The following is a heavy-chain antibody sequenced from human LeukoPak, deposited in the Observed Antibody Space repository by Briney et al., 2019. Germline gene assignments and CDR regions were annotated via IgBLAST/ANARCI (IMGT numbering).Heavy chain of an antibody. V-gene: IGHV3-48*04. Sequence: PGGSLGLSCAASGFTFSSYSMNWVRQAPGKGLEWVSYITSSGSVMYHADSVRGRFTISRDNAKNSLYLQMNSLRAEDTAVYYCARDQVPRDIVVVPGYYFDYWGQGTLVTVSS. D-gene: IGHD2-2*01. CDR2: ITSSGSVM. J-gene: IGHJ4*02. CDR3: ARDQVPRDIVVVPGYYFDY. CDR1: GFTFSSYS.